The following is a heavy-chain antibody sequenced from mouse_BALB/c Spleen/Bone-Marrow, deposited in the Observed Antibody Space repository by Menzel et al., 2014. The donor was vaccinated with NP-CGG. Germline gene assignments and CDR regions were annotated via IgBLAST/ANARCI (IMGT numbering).Heavy chain of an antibody. J-gene: IGHJ2*01. Sequence: EVQLQQSGAELVKPGASVKLSCTASGFNIKDTYMHWVKQRPEHGLEWIGRIDPANGNTKYDPKFQGKVTITADTSSNTAYLQLSSLTSEDTAVYYCARYYYGFYFDYWGQGTTLTVSS. D-gene: IGHD1-1*01. CDR3: ARYYYGFYFDY. V-gene: IGHV14-3*02. CDR2: IDPANGNT. CDR1: GFNIKDTY.